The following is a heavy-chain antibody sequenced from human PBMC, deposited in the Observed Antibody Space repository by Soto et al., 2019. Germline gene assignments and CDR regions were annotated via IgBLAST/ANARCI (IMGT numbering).Heavy chain of an antibody. D-gene: IGHD5-18*01. V-gene: IGHV1-8*01. J-gene: IGHJ5*02. Sequence: AASVKVSCKASGYTFTNNDVTWVRQATGQGLEWMGWMNPGSGDTGYAQKFQGRVTMTRNISIATAYMELSSLRSEDTAIYYCARMASFGSLNLFAPCAQGTLVPVSS. CDR3: ARMASFGSLNLFAP. CDR2: MNPGSGDT. CDR1: GYTFTNND.